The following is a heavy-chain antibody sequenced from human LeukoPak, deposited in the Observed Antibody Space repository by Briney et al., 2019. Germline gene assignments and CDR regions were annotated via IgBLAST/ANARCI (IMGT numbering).Heavy chain of an antibody. CDR3: ARRSRTETSFTGFDY. CDR1: GFTFSDYY. D-gene: IGHD2/OR15-2a*01. V-gene: IGHV3-11*03. Sequence: GGSLRLSCAAPGFTFSDYYMSWIRQAPGKGLEWVSYISSSSSYTNYADSVKGRFTISRDNAKNSLHLQMNSLRAEDTAVYYCARRSRTETSFTGFDYWGQGSLVTVSS. J-gene: IGHJ4*02. CDR2: ISSSSSYT.